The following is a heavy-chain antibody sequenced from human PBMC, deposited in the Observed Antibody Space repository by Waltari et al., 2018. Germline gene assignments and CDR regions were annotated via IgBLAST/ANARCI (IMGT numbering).Heavy chain of an antibody. CDR2: IYHSGST. J-gene: IGHJ6*02. CDR1: GYSISSGYY. CDR3: ARDRIVVVPAAADYYYGMDV. D-gene: IGHD2-2*01. V-gene: IGHV4-38-2*02. Sequence: QVQLQESGPGLVKPSETLSLTCAVSGYSISSGYYWGWIRQPPGKGLEWIGSIYHSGSTYYNPSLKSRVTISVDTSKNQFSLKLSSVTAADTAVYYCARDRIVVVPAAADYYYGMDVWGQGTTVTVSS.